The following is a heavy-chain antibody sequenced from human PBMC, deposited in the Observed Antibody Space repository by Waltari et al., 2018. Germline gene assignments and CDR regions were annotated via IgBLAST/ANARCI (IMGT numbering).Heavy chain of an antibody. J-gene: IGHJ4*02. D-gene: IGHD6-25*01. CDR2: RSSSGSST. CDR3: ARPGRQQRPGY. Sequence: EVQLVESGGDLVQPGGSLRLSCAVSGFTLSSYEMNWVRQAPGKGLEWVSYRSSSGSSTYYAGSVKGRFTISRDNAKNSLYLQMNSLRVEDTAVYYCARPGRQQRPGYWGQGTLVTVSS. CDR1: GFTLSSYE. V-gene: IGHV3-48*03.